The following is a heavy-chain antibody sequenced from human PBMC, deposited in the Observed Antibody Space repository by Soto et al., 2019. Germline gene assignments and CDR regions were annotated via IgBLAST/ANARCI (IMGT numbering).Heavy chain of an antibody. J-gene: IGHJ4*02. Sequence: SETLSLTCTVSGGSISSSSYYWGWIRQPPGKGLEWIGSIYYSGSTYYNPSLKSRVTISVDTSKNQFSLKLSSVTAADTAVYYCAISDIVVVVAATLNHDYWGQGTLVTVS. CDR3: AISDIVVVVAATLNHDY. CDR1: GGSISSSSYY. CDR2: IYYSGST. V-gene: IGHV4-39*01. D-gene: IGHD2-15*01.